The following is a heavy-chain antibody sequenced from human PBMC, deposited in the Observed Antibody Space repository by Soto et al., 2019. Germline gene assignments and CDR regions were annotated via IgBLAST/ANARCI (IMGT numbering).Heavy chain of an antibody. V-gene: IGHV1-69*06. CDR2: IIPIFGTA. J-gene: IGHJ6*02. CDR3: ASTIVVVPAARDYYYYYGMDV. Sequence: QVQLVQSGAEVKKPGSSVKVSCKASGGTFSSYAISWVRQAPGQGLEWMGGIIPIFGTANYAQKFQGRVTITADKSTRTAYMELSSLRSEDTAVYYCASTIVVVPAARDYYYYYGMDVWGQGTTVTVSS. D-gene: IGHD2-2*01. CDR1: GGTFSSYA.